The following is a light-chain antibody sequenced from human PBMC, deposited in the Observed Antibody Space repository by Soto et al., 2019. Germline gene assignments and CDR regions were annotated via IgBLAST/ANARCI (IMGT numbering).Light chain of an antibody. CDR1: QSVSNN. CDR3: QQYHKWPLT. V-gene: IGKV3-15*01. J-gene: IGKJ4*01. Sequence: EIVMTQSPAPLSVSPGERATVPCRASQSVSNNLAWYQQKPGQAPSLLIYGASARATGIPARFSGSGYGTEFTLTISSLQSEDFAVYYCQQYHKWPLTFGGGTRVEIK. CDR2: GAS.